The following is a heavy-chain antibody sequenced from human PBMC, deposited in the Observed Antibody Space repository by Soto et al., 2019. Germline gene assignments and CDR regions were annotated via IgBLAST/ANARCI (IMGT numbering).Heavy chain of an antibody. Sequence: SETLSLTCTVSGDSVTSRSYYWTWVRQPPGKGLEWIGYIHYSGNINYNPSLKSRFTMSVDTSTNQFSLKLTSVTAADTAIYYCARGNIAASGTKFDPWGQGILVTVSS. CDR1: GDSVTSRSYY. V-gene: IGHV4-61*01. CDR3: ARGNIAASGTKFDP. J-gene: IGHJ5*02. CDR2: IHYSGNI. D-gene: IGHD6-13*01.